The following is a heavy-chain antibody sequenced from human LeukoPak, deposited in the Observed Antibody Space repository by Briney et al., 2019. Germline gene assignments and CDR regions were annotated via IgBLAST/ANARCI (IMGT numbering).Heavy chain of an antibody. CDR2: IWYGGSNK. Sequence: PGGSLRLSCAASGFTFSRYGMHWVRQAPGKGLEWVAVIWYGGSNKYYADSVKGRFTISRDNSKNTLYLQMNSLRAEDTAVYYCAKSPNWNYDYWGQGTLVTVSS. CDR1: GFTFSRYG. D-gene: IGHD1-7*01. V-gene: IGHV3-33*06. CDR3: AKSPNWNYDY. J-gene: IGHJ4*02.